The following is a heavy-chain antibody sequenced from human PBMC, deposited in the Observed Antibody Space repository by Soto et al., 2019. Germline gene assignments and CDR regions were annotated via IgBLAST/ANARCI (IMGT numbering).Heavy chain of an antibody. CDR2: IIPIFGTE. CDR1: GGTFSSYA. Sequence: SVKVSCKASGGTFSSYAISWVRQAPGQGLEWMGGIIPIFGTENYAQKFQGRVTITADESTSTAYMELSSLRSEDTAVYYCARDGVEGVITNVMDVWGQGTTVTVS. CDR3: ARDGVEGVITNVMDV. J-gene: IGHJ6*02. V-gene: IGHV1-69*13. D-gene: IGHD3-10*01.